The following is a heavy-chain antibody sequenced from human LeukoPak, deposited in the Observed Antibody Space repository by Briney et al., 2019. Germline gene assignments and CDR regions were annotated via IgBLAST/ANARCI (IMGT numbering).Heavy chain of an antibody. Sequence: GGSLRLSCEGSAFIFSGHWMNWVRQTPGKGLEWVASIKEDGSERQYVDSVKGRFSISRDNAKNSLYLQMNSLRAEDTAVYYCASALPRIQLWQGNYWGQGTLVTVSS. J-gene: IGHJ4*02. CDR1: AFIFSGHW. V-gene: IGHV3-7*03. CDR2: IKEDGSER. CDR3: ASALPRIQLWQGNY. D-gene: IGHD5-18*01.